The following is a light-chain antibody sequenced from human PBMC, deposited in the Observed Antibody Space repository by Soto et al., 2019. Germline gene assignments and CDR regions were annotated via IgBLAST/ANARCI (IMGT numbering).Light chain of an antibody. Sequence: EVVMTQSPATLSVSPGERATLSCRASQSVSSNLAWYQQKPGQAPRLLIYGASTRATGIPARFSGSGSGTEFTLTISSLQSEDFAVYYCQQYNGSPPITLGPGTKVEIK. CDR2: GAS. V-gene: IGKV3-15*01. J-gene: IGKJ3*01. CDR3: QQYNGSPPIT. CDR1: QSVSSN.